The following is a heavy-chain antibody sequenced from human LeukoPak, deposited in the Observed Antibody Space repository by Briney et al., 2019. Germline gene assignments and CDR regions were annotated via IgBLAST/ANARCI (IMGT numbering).Heavy chain of an antibody. CDR1: GFYISSSHY. J-gene: IGHJ4*02. D-gene: IGHD3-10*01. CDR2: IYHSGST. CDR3: ARSLSYVSGRYYHFEY. Sequence: LETLSLTCGVSGFYISSSHYWGWIRQPPGKGLEWIGSIYHSGSTYYNPSLQSRVTISVDTSKNQFSLTLSSLTAADTAVYYCARSLSYVSGRYYHFEYWGQGTLVTVSS. V-gene: IGHV4-38-2*01.